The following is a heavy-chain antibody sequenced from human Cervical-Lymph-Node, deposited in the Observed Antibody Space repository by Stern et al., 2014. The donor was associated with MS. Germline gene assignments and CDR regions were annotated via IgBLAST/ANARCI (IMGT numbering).Heavy chain of an antibody. V-gene: IGHV3-30*04. J-gene: IGHJ6*02. CDR1: GFTFSSHA. D-gene: IGHD4-17*01. CDR3: ARDRRLRSPCGMDV. Sequence: QVQLVQSGGGVVQPGRSLRVSCVASGFTFSSHAMHWVRQAPGKGLEWVAIIPYDGIDTYYADSVKGRFTVSRDNSKKPLYLQMNSLRAEDTAVYYCARDRRLRSPCGMDVWGQGTTVIVSS. CDR2: IPYDGIDT.